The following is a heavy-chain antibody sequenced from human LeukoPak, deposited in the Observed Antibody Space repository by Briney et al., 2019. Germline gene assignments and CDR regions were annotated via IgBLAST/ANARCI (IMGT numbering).Heavy chain of an antibody. D-gene: IGHD5-18*01. CDR3: ARDKRHSYGRYFEH. V-gene: IGHV4-59*01. Sequence: PSETLSLTCSVSGDSISTYHWNWIRKSPGKGLEWIAYMQSTGVSKYNPPLKSRVTMVVDMSRNQVVLNLSSVTAADTAVYYCARDKRHSYGRYFEHWGQGILVTVSS. J-gene: IGHJ4*02. CDR2: MQSTGVS. CDR1: GDSISTYH.